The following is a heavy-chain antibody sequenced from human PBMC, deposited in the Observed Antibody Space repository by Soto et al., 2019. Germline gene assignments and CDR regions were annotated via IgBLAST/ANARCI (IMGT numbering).Heavy chain of an antibody. CDR3: TTVLVVVIRNDAFDI. J-gene: IGHJ3*02. CDR1: GFTFSNAW. V-gene: IGHV3-15*07. D-gene: IGHD3-22*01. CDR2: IKSKTDGGTT. Sequence: GGSLRLSCAASGFTFSNAWMNWVRQAPGKGLEWVGRIKSKTDGGTTDYAAPVKGRFTISRDDSKNTLYLRMNSLKTEDTAVYYCTTVLVVVIRNDAFDIWGQGTMVTVSS.